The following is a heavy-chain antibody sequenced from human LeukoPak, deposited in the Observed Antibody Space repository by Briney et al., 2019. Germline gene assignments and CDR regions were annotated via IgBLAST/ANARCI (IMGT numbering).Heavy chain of an antibody. CDR1: GFTFSSYS. D-gene: IGHD1-26*01. V-gene: IGHV3-48*02. Sequence: GGSLRLSCAASGFTFSSYSMNWVRQAPGKGLEWVSHITASGAAMFYADSVKGRFTISRDNAKNSLYLQMNSLRDEDTAVFYCASSGSYRFDYWGQGTLVTVSS. CDR2: ITASGAAM. CDR3: ASSGSYRFDY. J-gene: IGHJ4*02.